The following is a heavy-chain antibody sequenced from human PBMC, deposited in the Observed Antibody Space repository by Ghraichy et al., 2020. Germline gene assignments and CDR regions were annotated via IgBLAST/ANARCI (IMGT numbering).Heavy chain of an antibody. CDR3: ARTTGGDYVNIRTFYYYYYYGMDV. J-gene: IGHJ6*02. CDR1: GFTFSSYW. Sequence: GGSLRLSCAASGFTFSSYWMSWVRQAPGKGLEWVANIKQDGSEKYYVDSVKGRFTISRDNAKNSLYLQMNSLRAEDTAVYYCARTTGGDYVNIRTFYYYYYYGMDVWGQGTTVTVSS. D-gene: IGHD4-17*01. CDR2: IKQDGSEK. V-gene: IGHV3-7*03.